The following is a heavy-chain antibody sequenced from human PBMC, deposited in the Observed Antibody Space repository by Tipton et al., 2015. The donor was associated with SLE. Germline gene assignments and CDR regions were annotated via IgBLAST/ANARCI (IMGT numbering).Heavy chain of an antibody. CDR2: INSDGSST. Sequence: GSLRLSCAASGFTFSNYWMHWVRQAPGKGLVWVSRINSDGSSTSYADSVKGRFTISRDNAKNTLYLQMNSLRAEDTAVYYCARGDYVGYYLDYWGQGTLVTVSS. V-gene: IGHV3-74*01. D-gene: IGHD3-10*02. CDR3: ARGDYVGYYLDY. CDR1: GFTFSNYW. J-gene: IGHJ4*02.